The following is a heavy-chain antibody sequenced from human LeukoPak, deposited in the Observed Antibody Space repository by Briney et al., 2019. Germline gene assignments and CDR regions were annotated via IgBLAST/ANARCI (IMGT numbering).Heavy chain of an antibody. Sequence: ASVTVSCKASGYTFTGYYMHWLRQAPGQGLEWMGWINPNSGGTNYAQKFQGRVTMTRDTSISTAYMELSRLRSDDTAVYYCASWDDSSGYYSSGYWGQGTLVTVSS. CDR3: ASWDDSSGYYSSGY. D-gene: IGHD3-22*01. J-gene: IGHJ4*02. V-gene: IGHV1-2*02. CDR1: GYTFTGYY. CDR2: INPNSGGT.